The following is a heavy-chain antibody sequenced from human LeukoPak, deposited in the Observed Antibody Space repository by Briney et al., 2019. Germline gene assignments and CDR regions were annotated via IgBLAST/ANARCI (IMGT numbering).Heavy chain of an antibody. D-gene: IGHD2-2*01. J-gene: IGHJ5*02. CDR3: ITGYCSRTSCYA. V-gene: IGHV3-15*01. Sequence: ETLSLTCTVSGGSISSYYWSWIRQPPGKGLEWVGHIRRNVDGGTADYAAPVKGRFTISRDDSKNTLYLQMNSLKTEDTAVYYCITGYCSRTSCYAWGQGTLVTVSS. CDR1: GGSISSYY. CDR2: IRRNVDGGTA.